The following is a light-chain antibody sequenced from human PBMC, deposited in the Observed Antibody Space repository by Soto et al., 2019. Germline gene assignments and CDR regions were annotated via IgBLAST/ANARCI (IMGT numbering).Light chain of an antibody. CDR1: QSISSW. CDR2: DAS. J-gene: IGKJ1*01. CDR3: QQSYSTPPT. Sequence: DIQMTQSPSTLSASVGDRVTITCRAGQSISSWLAWYQQKPGKAPKLLIYDASTLESGVPSRFSGSGSGTDFTLTISSLQPEDFATYYCQQSYSTPPTFGQGTKVEIK. V-gene: IGKV1-5*01.